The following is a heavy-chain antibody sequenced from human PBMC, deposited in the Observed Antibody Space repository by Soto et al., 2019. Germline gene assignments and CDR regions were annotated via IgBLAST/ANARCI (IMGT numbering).Heavy chain of an antibody. V-gene: IGHV3-23*01. CDR2: ITASGGST. CDR1: GFTFSNYA. CDR3: EKGLRDYFDY. Sequence: EVQLLESGGGVVKRGGSLRLSCAASGFTFSNYAMNWVRQAPGKGLEWVSSITASGGSTYYADSVKGRFTVSRDNYKNMVYIQINSLTVDDTAIYYCEKGLRDYFDYWGQGTLVTLSS. J-gene: IGHJ4*02.